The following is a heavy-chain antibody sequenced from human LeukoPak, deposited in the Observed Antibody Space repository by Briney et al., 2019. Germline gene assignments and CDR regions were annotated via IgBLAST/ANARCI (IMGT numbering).Heavy chain of an antibody. CDR2: IYTSGSA. CDR1: GHSLTNYY. CDR3: ARVGSDGSYFDS. Sequence: KPSETLSLTCTVSGHSLTNYYWSWVRQPAGKGLEWIGRIYTSGSANYNPSLQSRVTMSVDTSKNQFSLKLSSVTAADTAVYYCARVGSDGSYFDSWGQGTLVTVSS. D-gene: IGHD1-26*01. V-gene: IGHV4-4*07. J-gene: IGHJ4*02.